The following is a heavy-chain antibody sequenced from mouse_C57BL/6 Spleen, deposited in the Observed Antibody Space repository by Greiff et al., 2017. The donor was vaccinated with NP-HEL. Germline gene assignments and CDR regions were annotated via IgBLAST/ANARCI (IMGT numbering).Heavy chain of an antibody. CDR1: GFTFTDYY. Sequence: EVQRVESGGGLVQPGGSLSLSCAASGFTFTDYYMSWVRQPPGKALEWLGFIRNKANGYTTEYSASVKGRFTISRDNSQSILYLQMNALRAEDSATYYCARYYYYGSSPAWYFDVWGTGTTVTVSS. CDR3: ARYYYYGSSPAWYFDV. J-gene: IGHJ1*03. V-gene: IGHV7-3*01. D-gene: IGHD1-1*01. CDR2: IRNKANGYTT.